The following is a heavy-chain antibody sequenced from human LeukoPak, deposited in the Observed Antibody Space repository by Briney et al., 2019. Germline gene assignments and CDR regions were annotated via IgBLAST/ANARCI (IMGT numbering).Heavy chain of an antibody. J-gene: IGHJ3*02. Sequence: ASVKVSCRASGYTFTGYYMHWVRQAPGQGLEWMGWINPNSGGTDYAQKFQGRVTMTRDTSISTAYMELSRLRSDDTAVYYCARDFLASTFDIWGQGTMVTVSS. CDR2: INPNSGGT. V-gene: IGHV1-2*02. CDR1: GYTFTGYY. CDR3: ARDFLASTFDI.